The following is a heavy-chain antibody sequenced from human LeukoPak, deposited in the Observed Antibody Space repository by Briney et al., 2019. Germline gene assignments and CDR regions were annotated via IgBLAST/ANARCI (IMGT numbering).Heavy chain of an antibody. Sequence: GGSLRLSCAASGFTFSSYGMHWVRQAPGKGLEWVAFIRYDGSNKYYADSVKGRFTISRDNSKNTLYLQMNSLRAEDTAVYYCAKDRRGSSSGGNDYWGQGTLVTVSS. CDR3: AKDRRGSSSGGNDY. CDR1: GFTFSSYG. CDR2: IRYDGSNK. V-gene: IGHV3-30*02. D-gene: IGHD6-6*01. J-gene: IGHJ4*02.